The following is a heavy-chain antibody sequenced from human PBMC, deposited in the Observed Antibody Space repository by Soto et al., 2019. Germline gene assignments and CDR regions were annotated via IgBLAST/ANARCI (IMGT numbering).Heavy chain of an antibody. Sequence: SETLSLTCTVSGGSISSGDYYWSWIRQPPGKGLEWIGYIYYSGSTYYNPSLKSRVTISVDTSKNQFSLKLSSVTAADTAVYYCARAERQLGRGAFGYWGQGTLVTVSS. CDR3: ARAERQLGRGAFGY. J-gene: IGHJ4*02. V-gene: IGHV4-30-4*01. CDR2: IYYSGST. CDR1: GGSISSGDYY. D-gene: IGHD6-6*01.